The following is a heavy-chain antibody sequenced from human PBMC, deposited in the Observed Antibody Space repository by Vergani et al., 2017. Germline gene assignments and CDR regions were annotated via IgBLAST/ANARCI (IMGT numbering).Heavy chain of an antibody. J-gene: IGHJ5*02. CDR3: AKVITGTAYNWFDP. V-gene: IGHV4-59*01. Sequence: QVQLQESGPGLVKPSETLSLICTVSGGSISSYYWSWIRQTPGKGLEWIGYIYYSGSTNYNPSLNSRITISVDTSKNQFSLKLSSVTAADTAVYYCAKVITGTAYNWFDPWGQGTLVTVSS. CDR2: IYYSGST. CDR1: GGSISSYY. D-gene: IGHD1-20*01.